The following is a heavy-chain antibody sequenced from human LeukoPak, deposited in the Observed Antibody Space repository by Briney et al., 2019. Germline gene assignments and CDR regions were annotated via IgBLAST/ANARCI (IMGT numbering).Heavy chain of an antibody. Sequence: SVNLSCKASGGTFSSYAISWVRHPPGQGLEWMGGIIPIFGTANYAQKFQGRVTITADESTSTAYMELSSLRSEDTAVYYCARDVATMNSYYFDYWGQGTLVTVSS. CDR2: IIPIFGTA. CDR3: ARDVATMNSYYFDY. D-gene: IGHD5-12*01. J-gene: IGHJ4*02. CDR1: GGTFSSYA. V-gene: IGHV1-69*01.